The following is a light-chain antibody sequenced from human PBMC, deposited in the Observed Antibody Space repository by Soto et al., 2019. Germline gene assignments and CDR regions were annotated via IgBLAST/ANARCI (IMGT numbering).Light chain of an antibody. Sequence: EIVLTQSPATLSLSPGERATLSCRASQSVSSYLVWYQQTRGQAPRLLIHDASNRATGIPARFSGSGSGTDFTLTISSVEPEDSAVYYCQQRASWPHAFGQGTKLEIK. J-gene: IGKJ2*01. CDR3: QQRASWPHA. V-gene: IGKV3-11*01. CDR2: DAS. CDR1: QSVSSY.